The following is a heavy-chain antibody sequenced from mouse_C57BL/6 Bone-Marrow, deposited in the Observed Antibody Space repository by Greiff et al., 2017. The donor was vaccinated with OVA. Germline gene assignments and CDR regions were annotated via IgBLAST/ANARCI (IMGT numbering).Heavy chain of an antibody. CDR2: ISDGGSYT. D-gene: IGHD1-1*01. CDR1: GFTFSSYA. J-gene: IGHJ1*03. CDR3: ARDVFITTVVATCNWYFDV. V-gene: IGHV5-4*01. Sequence: EVKLQESGGGLVKPGGSLKLSCAASGFTFSSYAMSWVRQTPEKRLEWVATISDGGSYTYYPDNVKGRFTISRDNAKNNLYLQMSHLKSEDTAMYYCARDVFITTVVATCNWYFDVWGTGTTVTVSS.